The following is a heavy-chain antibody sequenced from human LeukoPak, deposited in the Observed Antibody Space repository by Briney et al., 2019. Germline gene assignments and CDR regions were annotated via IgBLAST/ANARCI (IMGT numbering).Heavy chain of an antibody. CDR2: IIPIFGTA. CDR3: ARDKKWLQSDHLFDY. V-gene: IGHV1-69*06. J-gene: IGHJ4*02. Sequence: SVKVSCKASGGTFSSYAISWVRQAPGQGLEWMGGIIPIFGTANYAQKFQGRVTITADKSTSTAYMELSSLRSEDTAVYYCARDKKWLQSDHLFDYWGQGTLVTVSS. CDR1: GGTFSSYA. D-gene: IGHD5-12*01.